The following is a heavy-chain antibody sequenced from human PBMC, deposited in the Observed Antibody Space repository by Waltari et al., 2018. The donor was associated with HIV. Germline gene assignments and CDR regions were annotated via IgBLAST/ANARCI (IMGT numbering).Heavy chain of an antibody. CDR3: ARLNRLEGGQWAKEYFDL. V-gene: IGHV4-4*02. CDR1: GGSVSSNNW. J-gene: IGHJ2*01. Sequence: QVQLQESSPGLVKPSGSLSLTCDVSGGSVSSNNWWTWVRQSPGNGVEWIGEVHHSGKTTYNPSLKSRVSMSVDKSKNEFSLKVTSVTAADTAVYYCARLNRLEGGQWAKEYFDLWGRGTLVAVSS. CDR2: VHHSGKT. D-gene: IGHD6-19*01.